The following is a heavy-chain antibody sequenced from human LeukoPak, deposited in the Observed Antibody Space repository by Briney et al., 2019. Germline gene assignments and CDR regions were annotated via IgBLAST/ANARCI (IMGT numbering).Heavy chain of an antibody. D-gene: IGHD1-26*01. CDR1: GYTFTVYY. CDR2: ITPNSGGT. Sequence: ASVTLFYNASGYTFTVYYMHWVRHAPGQGIEWMGWITPNSGGTNYAQEFQGRVTITRDTSISTAYMELSRLRSDDTAVYYCAYGWDGGWLKSGSLDYWGQGTLVTVSS. CDR3: AYGWDGGWLKSGSLDY. J-gene: IGHJ4*02. V-gene: IGHV1-2*02.